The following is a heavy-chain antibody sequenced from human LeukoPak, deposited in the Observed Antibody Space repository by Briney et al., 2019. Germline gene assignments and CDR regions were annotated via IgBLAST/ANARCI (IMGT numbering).Heavy chain of an antibody. CDR3: ARGSPRGPLPHDY. CDR2: IIPILGIA. V-gene: IGHV1-69*04. J-gene: IGHJ4*02. CDR1: GGTFSSYA. D-gene: IGHD3-10*01. Sequence: SVKVSCKASGGTFSSYAISWVRQAPGQGLEWMGRIIPILGIANYAQKFQGRVTMTRNTSISTAYMELSSLRSEDTAVYYCARGSPRGPLPHDYWGQGTLVTVSS.